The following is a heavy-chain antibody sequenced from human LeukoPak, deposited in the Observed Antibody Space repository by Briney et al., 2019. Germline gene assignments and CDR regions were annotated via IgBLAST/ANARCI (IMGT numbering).Heavy chain of an antibody. CDR1: GYTFTSYG. CDR3: ARDASIAAAGKGVGY. D-gene: IGHD6-13*01. Sequence: GASVKVSCKASGYTFTSYGISWVRQAPGQGLEWMGWISAYNGNTNYAQKLQGRVTMTTDTSTSTAYMERRSLRSDDTAVYYCARDASIAAAGKGVGYWGQGTLVTVSS. CDR2: ISAYNGNT. J-gene: IGHJ4*02. V-gene: IGHV1-18*01.